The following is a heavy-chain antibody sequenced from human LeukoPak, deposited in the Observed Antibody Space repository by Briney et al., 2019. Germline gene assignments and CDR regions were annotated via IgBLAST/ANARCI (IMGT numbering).Heavy chain of an antibody. CDR1: GGSFSGYY. Sequence: SETLSLTCAVYGGSFSGYYWSWIRQPPVKGLEWIGEINHSGSTNYKPSLKSRVAISVDTSKNQFSLKLISVTAADTAVYYCARWSLSLAGPDYWGQGTLVTVSS. D-gene: IGHD6-19*01. J-gene: IGHJ4*02. CDR2: INHSGST. CDR3: ARWSLSLAGPDY. V-gene: IGHV4-34*01.